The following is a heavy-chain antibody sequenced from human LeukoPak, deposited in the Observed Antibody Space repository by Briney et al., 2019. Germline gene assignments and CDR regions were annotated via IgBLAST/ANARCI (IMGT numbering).Heavy chain of an antibody. J-gene: IGHJ4*02. V-gene: IGHV3-23*01. CDR1: GFTFSSYA. D-gene: IGHD3-10*01. CDR2: ISGSGGST. CDR3: AKRSYYGSGSYFDY. Sequence: GGSLRLSCAASGFTFSSYAMSWVRRAPGKGLEWVSAISGSGGSTYYADSVKGRFTISRDNSKNTLYLQMNSLRAEDTAVYYCAKRSYYGSGSYFDYWGQGTLVTVSS.